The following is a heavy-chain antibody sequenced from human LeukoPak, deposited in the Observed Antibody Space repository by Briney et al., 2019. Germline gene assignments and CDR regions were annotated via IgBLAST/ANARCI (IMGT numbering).Heavy chain of an antibody. D-gene: IGHD3-10*01. Sequence: TRGCLRLSCAASGFTFSSYSMNWVRQAPGKGLEWVSYISSSSSTIYYAHSVKGRFTISRDNAKNSLYLQMNSLRAEDTAVYYCARDVQPYYYGSGTESFDYWGQGTLVTVSS. V-gene: IGHV3-48*01. CDR1: GFTFSSYS. J-gene: IGHJ4*02. CDR3: ARDVQPYYYGSGTESFDY. CDR2: ISSSSSTI.